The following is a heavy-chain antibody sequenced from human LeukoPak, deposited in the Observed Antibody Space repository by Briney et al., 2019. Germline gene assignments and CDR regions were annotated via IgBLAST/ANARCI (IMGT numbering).Heavy chain of an antibody. D-gene: IGHD6-13*01. V-gene: IGHV4-4*02. CDR2: ISLTGDT. CDR3: AKHEGTAGPFDS. CDR1: GGSIRSTNW. J-gene: IGHJ4*02. Sequence: PSETLSLTCGVSGGSIRSTNWWSWVRQPPGQGLEWIGEISLTGDTNYNPSLNGRVTMSLDESRNQLSLKLTSVTAADTAVYYCAKHEGTAGPFDSWGQGTLVTVSS.